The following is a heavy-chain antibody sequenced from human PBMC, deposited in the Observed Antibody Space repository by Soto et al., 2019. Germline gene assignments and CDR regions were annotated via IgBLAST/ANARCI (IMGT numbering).Heavy chain of an antibody. J-gene: IGHJ6*04. V-gene: IGHV3-13*01. Sequence: GGSLRLSCAASGFTFSSYDMHWVHQATGKGLEWVSAIGTAGDTYYPGSVKGRFTISRENAKNSLYLQMNSLRAGDTAVYYCARALRITMVRGVLDVWGKGTTVTVSS. D-gene: IGHD3-10*01. CDR1: GFTFSSYD. CDR2: IGTAGDT. CDR3: ARALRITMVRGVLDV.